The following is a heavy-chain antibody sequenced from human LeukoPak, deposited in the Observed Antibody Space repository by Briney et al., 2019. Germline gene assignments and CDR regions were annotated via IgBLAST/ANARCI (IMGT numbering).Heavy chain of an antibody. D-gene: IGHD3-22*01. CDR3: ARVRYYNDSSGYYPVYYYGMDV. J-gene: IGHJ6*02. V-gene: IGHV1-8*01. CDR1: GYTFTSYD. Sequence: PGASVKVSCKASGYTFTSYDINWVRQPTGQGLEWMGWMNPNSGNTGYAQKFQGRVTMTRNTSISTAYMELSSLRSEDTAVYYCARVRYYNDSSGYYPVYYYGMDVWGQGTTVTVSS. CDR2: MNPNSGNT.